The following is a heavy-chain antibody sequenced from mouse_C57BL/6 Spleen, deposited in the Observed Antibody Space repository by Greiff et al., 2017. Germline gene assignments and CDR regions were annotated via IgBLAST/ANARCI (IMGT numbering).Heavy chain of an antibody. CDR1: GYAFSSSW. D-gene: IGHD1-1*01. Sequence: QVQLQQSGPELVKPGASVKISCKASGYAFSSSWMNWVKQRPGRGLEWIGRIYPGDGDTNYNGKFKGKATLTADKSSSTAYMHLSSLTSEDSAVCFCAPLLINPYYFCCWGHGATLTVSS. CDR2: IYPGDGDT. V-gene: IGHV1-82*01. CDR3: APLLINPYYFCC. J-gene: IGHJ2*01.